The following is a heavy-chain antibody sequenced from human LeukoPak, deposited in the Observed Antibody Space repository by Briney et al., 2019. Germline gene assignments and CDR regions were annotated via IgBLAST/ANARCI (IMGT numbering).Heavy chain of an antibody. CDR3: AKDIVGGGDDY. CDR2: ISGSGGST. V-gene: IGHV3-23*01. J-gene: IGHJ4*02. Sequence: PGGTLRLSCAASGFTFSSYGMSWVRQAPGKGQEWVSAISGSGGSTYYADSVKGRFTISRDNSKNSVYLQMNSLRVEDTAVYYCAKDIVGGGDDYWGQGTLVTVSS. D-gene: IGHD2-21*02. CDR1: GFTFSSYG.